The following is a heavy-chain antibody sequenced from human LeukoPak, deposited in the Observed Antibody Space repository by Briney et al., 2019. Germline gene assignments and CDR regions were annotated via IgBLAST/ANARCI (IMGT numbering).Heavy chain of an antibody. Sequence: SETLSFTCTVSGGSITSSNYYWGWIRQPPGKGLEWIGSVFYSGSTFYDPSLQSRVTISIDRSENQFSLRLSSVTAADTALYSCARHGPYYDLLTGYFYNLYYFDYWGQGTLVTVSS. V-gene: IGHV4-39*01. CDR3: ARHGPYYDLLTGYFYNLYYFDY. J-gene: IGHJ4*02. D-gene: IGHD3-9*01. CDR1: GGSITSSNYY. CDR2: VFYSGST.